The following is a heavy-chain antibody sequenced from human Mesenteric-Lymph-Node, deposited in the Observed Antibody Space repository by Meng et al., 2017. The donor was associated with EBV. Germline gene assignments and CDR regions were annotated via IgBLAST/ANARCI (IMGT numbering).Heavy chain of an antibody. Sequence: HLTLQEAGPGLVKPSETLPLTCTVSGGSISSSSYHWGWIRQPPGKGLEWIGTIYYTGSTYYNPSLKSRLTISVDTSKNQFSLRLSSVTAADTAVYYCASYSSSSVDYWGQGTLVTVSS. CDR2: IYYTGST. CDR3: ASYSSSSVDY. D-gene: IGHD6-6*01. CDR1: GGSISSSSYH. V-gene: IGHV4-39*01. J-gene: IGHJ4*02.